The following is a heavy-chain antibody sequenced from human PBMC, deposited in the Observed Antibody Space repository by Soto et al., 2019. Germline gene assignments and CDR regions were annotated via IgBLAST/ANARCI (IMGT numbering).Heavy chain of an antibody. D-gene: IGHD4-17*01. Sequence: GGSLRLSCAASGFTFSDYYMSWIRQAPGKGLEWVSYISSTGSTIYYADSVKGRFTISRDNAKNSLYLQMNSLRAEDTAVYYCARESPEGVTTVVMFAALDIWGQGTMVTVSS. CDR1: GFTFSDYY. CDR2: ISSTGSTI. CDR3: ARESPEGVTTVVMFAALDI. V-gene: IGHV3-11*01. J-gene: IGHJ3*02.